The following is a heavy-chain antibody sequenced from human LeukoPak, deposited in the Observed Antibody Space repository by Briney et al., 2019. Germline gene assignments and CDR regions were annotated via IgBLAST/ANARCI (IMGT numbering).Heavy chain of an antibody. Sequence: GGSLRLSCAVSGFTFSSYEMNWVRQAPGKGLEWLSYISSSGRTFYYADSVKGRFTISRDNAKNSLYLQMNSLSAEDAAVYYCVKDDGWVQYANWGQGTLVTVSS. CDR3: VKDDGWVQYAN. J-gene: IGHJ4*02. V-gene: IGHV3-48*03. CDR2: ISSSGRTF. CDR1: GFTFSSYE. D-gene: IGHD5-24*01.